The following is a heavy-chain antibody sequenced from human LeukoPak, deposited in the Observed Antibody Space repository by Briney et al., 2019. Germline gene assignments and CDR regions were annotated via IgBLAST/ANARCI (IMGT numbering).Heavy chain of an antibody. V-gene: IGHV1-3*03. CDR2: INIGNGYI. J-gene: IGHJ4*02. CDR1: GYSFTTKT. D-gene: IGHD5/OR15-5a*01. CDR3: ARNSVHDALDY. Sequence: ASVKVSCKASGYSFTTKTIHWVRQAPGQRLEWMGWINIGNGYIKYSQEFQGRVTITSDTSASTAYMELSRLRSEDTAVYYCARNSVHDALDYWGQGTLVIVSS.